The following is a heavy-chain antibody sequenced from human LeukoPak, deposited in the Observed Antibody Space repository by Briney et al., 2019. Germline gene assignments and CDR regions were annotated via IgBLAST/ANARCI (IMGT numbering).Heavy chain of an antibody. V-gene: IGHV4-39*07. Sequence: PETLSLTCTVSGGSISSSSYYWGWIRQPPGKGLEWIGSIYYSGSTYYNPSLKSRVTISVDTSKNQFSLKLSSVTAADTAVYYCARGHYGSEGFDPWGQGTLVTVSS. CDR3: ARGHYGSEGFDP. D-gene: IGHD4-17*01. CDR1: GGSISSSSYY. J-gene: IGHJ5*02. CDR2: IYYSGST.